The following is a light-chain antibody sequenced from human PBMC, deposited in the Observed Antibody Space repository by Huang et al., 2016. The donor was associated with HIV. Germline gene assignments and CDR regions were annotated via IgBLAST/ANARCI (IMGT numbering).Light chain of an antibody. Sequence: EIVLTQSPATLSLSPGEGATLSCRASQSVRNYLAWYQQKPGQAPRLLIYDASNRATGTPARFSGSGSGTDFTLTISSLEPEDFAVYYCQQRSDWPPWTFGQGTKVEIK. V-gene: IGKV3-11*01. CDR2: DAS. J-gene: IGKJ1*01. CDR3: QQRSDWPPWT. CDR1: QSVRNY.